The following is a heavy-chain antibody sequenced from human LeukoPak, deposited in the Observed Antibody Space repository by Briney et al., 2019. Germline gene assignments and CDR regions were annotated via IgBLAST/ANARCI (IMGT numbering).Heavy chain of an antibody. Sequence: GSLRLSCAASGFTFSSYDMHWVRQAPGKGLEWVSAIGTAGDTYYPGSVKGRFTISRENAKNSLYLQMNSLRAGDTAVYYCARGYPYSGWYDYWGQGTLVTVSS. CDR1: GFTFSSYD. J-gene: IGHJ4*02. CDR3: ARGYPYSGWYDY. CDR2: IGTAGDT. D-gene: IGHD6-19*01. V-gene: IGHV3-13*01.